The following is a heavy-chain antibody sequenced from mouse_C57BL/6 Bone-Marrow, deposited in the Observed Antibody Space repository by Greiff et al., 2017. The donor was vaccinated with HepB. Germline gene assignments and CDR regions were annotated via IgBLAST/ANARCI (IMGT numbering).Heavy chain of an antibody. J-gene: IGHJ3*01. Sequence: QVQLQQSGAELARPGASVKLSCKASGYTFTSYGISWVKQRTGQGLEWIGEIYPRSGNTYYNEKFKGKATLTADKSSSTAYMELRSLTSEDSAVYFCARCPHYYGSSYRAWFAYWGQGTLVTVSA. CDR3: ARCPHYYGSSYRAWFAY. CDR2: IYPRSGNT. V-gene: IGHV1-81*01. D-gene: IGHD1-1*01. CDR1: GYTFTSYG.